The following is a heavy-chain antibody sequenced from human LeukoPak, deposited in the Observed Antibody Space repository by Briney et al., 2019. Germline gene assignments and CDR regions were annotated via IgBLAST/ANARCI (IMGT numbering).Heavy chain of an antibody. CDR1: GGSFSGYY. J-gene: IGHJ3*02. CDR3: ARAITITMIVVVITRADAFDI. CDR2: INHSGST. D-gene: IGHD3-22*01. V-gene: IGHV4-34*01. Sequence: PSETLSLTCAVYGGSFSGYYWSWIRQPPGKGLEWIGEINHSGSTNYNPSHKSRVTISVDTSKNQFSLKLSSVTAADTAVYYCARAITITMIVVVITRADAFDIWGQGTMVTVSS.